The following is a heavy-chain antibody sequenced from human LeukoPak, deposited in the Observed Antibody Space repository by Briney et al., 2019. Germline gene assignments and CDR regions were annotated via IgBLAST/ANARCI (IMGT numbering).Heavy chain of an antibody. CDR1: GGSISSSSYY. Sequence: PSETLSLTCTVSGGSISSSSYYWGWIRQPPGKGLEWIGSIYHSGSTYYNPSLKSRVTISVDRSKNQFSLKLSSVTAADTAVYYCARDKVVGFDYWGQGTLVTVSS. V-gene: IGHV4-39*07. D-gene: IGHD2-2*01. J-gene: IGHJ4*02. CDR2: IYHSGST. CDR3: ARDKVVGFDY.